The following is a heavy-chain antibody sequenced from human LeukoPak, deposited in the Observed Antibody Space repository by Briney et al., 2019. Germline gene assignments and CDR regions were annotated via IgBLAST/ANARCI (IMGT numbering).Heavy chain of an antibody. Sequence: ASVKVSCKASGYTFINYGVSWVRQAPGQGLEWMGIINPSGGSTIYAQKFQGRVTMTRDTSISTAYMELSRLRSDDTAVYYCARVTLIMVRGVIIPSWFDPWGQGTLVTVSS. CDR3: ARVTLIMVRGVIIPSWFDP. J-gene: IGHJ5*02. CDR2: INPSGGST. V-gene: IGHV1-46*01. D-gene: IGHD3-10*01. CDR1: GYTFINYG.